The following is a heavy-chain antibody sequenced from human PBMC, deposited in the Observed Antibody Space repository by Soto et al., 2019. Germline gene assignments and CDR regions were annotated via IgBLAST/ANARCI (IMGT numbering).Heavy chain of an antibody. CDR1: GGAISDARFY. V-gene: IGHV4-39*01. J-gene: IGHJ5*02. Sequence: QLQLQESGPGLVKPSETLSLTCSLSGGAISDARFYWGWIRQTPGKGLEWFGSIFYSGTTFFNPALQSRVTISVDTSENKVSLKLSSVTAADTALYFCARQKWEQPKWFDPWGQGTLVTVSS. CDR2: IFYSGTT. D-gene: IGHD1-26*01. CDR3: ARQKWEQPKWFDP.